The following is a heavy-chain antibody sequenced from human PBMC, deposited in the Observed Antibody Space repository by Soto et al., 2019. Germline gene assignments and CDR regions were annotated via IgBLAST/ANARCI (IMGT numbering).Heavy chain of an antibody. V-gene: IGHV1-58*01. CDR2: IVVGSGNT. J-gene: IGHJ3*02. D-gene: IGHD6-13*01. Sequence: SVKVSCKASGFTFTSSAVQWVRQARGQRLEWIGWIVVGSGNTNYAQKFQERVTITRDMSTSTAYMELSSLGSEDTAVYYCAAARQQLVLRIARDSSAFDIWGQGTMVTVSS. CDR3: AAARQQLVLRIARDSSAFDI. CDR1: GFTFTSSA.